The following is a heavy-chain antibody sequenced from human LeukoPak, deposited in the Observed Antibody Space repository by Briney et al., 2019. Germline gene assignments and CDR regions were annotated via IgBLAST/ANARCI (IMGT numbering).Heavy chain of an antibody. J-gene: IGHJ6*03. CDR1: GFTFSSYA. Sequence: GGSLRLSCAVSGFTFSSYAMSWVRQAPGKGLEWVSGISGSGGTTYHADSVKGRFTISRDNSKNTLYLQMNSLRAEDTAVYYCAKDGRYCSGGSCYSGDFSYYMDVWGKGTKVTVSS. V-gene: IGHV3-23*01. CDR3: AKDGRYCSGGSCYSGDFSYYMDV. D-gene: IGHD2-15*01. CDR2: ISGSGGTT.